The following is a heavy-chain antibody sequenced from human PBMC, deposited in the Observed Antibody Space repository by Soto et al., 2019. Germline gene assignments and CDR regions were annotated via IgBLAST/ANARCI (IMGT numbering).Heavy chain of an antibody. CDR2: IYYSGST. V-gene: IGHV4-39*01. Sequence: SETLSLTCTVSGGSISSSSYYWGWIRQPPGKGLEWIGSIYYSGSTYYNPSLKSRVTISVDTSKNQFSLKLSSVTAADTAVYYCARFSSGWYGTDYWGQGTLVTVSS. D-gene: IGHD6-19*01. CDR3: ARFSSGWYGTDY. J-gene: IGHJ4*02. CDR1: GGSISSSSYY.